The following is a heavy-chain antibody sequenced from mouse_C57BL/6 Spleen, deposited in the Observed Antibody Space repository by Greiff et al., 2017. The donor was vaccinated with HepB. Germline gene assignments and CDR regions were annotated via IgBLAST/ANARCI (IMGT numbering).Heavy chain of an antibody. D-gene: IGHD2-3*01. CDR2: IYPSDSET. Sequence: QVQLKQPGAELVRPGSSVKLSCKASGYTFTSYWMDWVKQRPGQGLEWIGNIYPSDSETHYNQKFKDRATLTVDKSSSTAYMQLSSLTSEDSAVYYCARTIYDGYYTFAYWGQGTLVTVSA. V-gene: IGHV1-61*01. CDR1: GYTFTSYW. CDR3: ARTIYDGYYTFAY. J-gene: IGHJ3*01.